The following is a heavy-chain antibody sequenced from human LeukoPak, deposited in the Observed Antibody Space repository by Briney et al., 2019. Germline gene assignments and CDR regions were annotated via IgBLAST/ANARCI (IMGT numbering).Heavy chain of an antibody. D-gene: IGHD3-22*01. J-gene: IGHJ4*02. Sequence: GGSLRLSCAASGFTVSSNYMSWVRQAPGKGLEWVSVIYSGGSTYYADAVKGRFTISRDNSKNTLYLQMNSLRAEDTAVYYCARDYYDSSGYSHHYWGQGTLVTVSS. CDR2: IYSGGST. CDR3: ARDYYDSSGYSHHY. V-gene: IGHV3-53*01. CDR1: GFTVSSNY.